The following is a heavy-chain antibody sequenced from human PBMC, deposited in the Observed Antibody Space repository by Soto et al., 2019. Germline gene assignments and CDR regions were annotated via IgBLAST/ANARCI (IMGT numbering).Heavy chain of an antibody. V-gene: IGHV4-31*11. CDR1: GGSITSGAYY. J-gene: IGHJ4*02. CDR3: AREFPDDYTALNDY. Sequence: SETLSLTCAASGGSITSGAYYWTWIRQHPGKGLEWIAYIHYSGRTYYNPSLKSRVTISVDTSNNQFSLKLSSVTAADTAVYYCAREFPDDYTALNDYWGQGTLVT. D-gene: IGHD4-4*01. CDR2: IHYSGRT.